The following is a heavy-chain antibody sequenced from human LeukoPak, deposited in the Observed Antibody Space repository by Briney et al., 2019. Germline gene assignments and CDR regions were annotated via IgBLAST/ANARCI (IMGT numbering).Heavy chain of an antibody. CDR2: INAYDGNT. J-gene: IGHJ6*02. Sequence: ASVKVSCKASGYTFTSYGIRWVRQAPGQGLEGMGWINAYDGNTNYAQKLQGRVTMTTDTSTSTAYMELMRMRSDDTAVYYCSREAIFGVVIPYYGMDVWGQGTTVTVSS. CDR3: SREAIFGVVIPYYGMDV. D-gene: IGHD3-3*01. V-gene: IGHV1-18*01. CDR1: GYTFTSYG.